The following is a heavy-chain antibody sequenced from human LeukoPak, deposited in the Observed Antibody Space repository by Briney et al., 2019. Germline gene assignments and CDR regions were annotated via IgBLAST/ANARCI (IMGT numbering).Heavy chain of an antibody. CDR2: ISYDGSNK. CDR1: GFTFSSYG. Sequence: GGSLRLSCAASGFTFSSYGMHWVRQAPGKGLEWVAVISYDGSNKYYADSVKGRFTISRDNSKNTLYLQMNSLRVDDTAVYYCAKVSPTGRAFDWWGQGTLVTVSS. J-gene: IGHJ4*02. D-gene: IGHD1-1*01. CDR3: AKVSPTGRAFDW. V-gene: IGHV3-30*18.